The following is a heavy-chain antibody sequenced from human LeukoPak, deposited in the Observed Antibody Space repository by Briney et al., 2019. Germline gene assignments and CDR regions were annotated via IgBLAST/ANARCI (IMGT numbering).Heavy chain of an antibody. CDR1: GGSISNYY. CDR2: IYYSGNT. D-gene: IGHD3-22*01. J-gene: IGHJ3*02. Sequence: PSETLSLTCTVSGGSISNYYWSWIRQPPGKRLEWIGHIYYSGNTSYKPSLRSRVTISVDTSKNQFSLKLSSVTAADTAVYYCASLTTAEAFDIWGQGTMVTVSS. CDR3: ASLTTAEAFDI. V-gene: IGHV4-59*08.